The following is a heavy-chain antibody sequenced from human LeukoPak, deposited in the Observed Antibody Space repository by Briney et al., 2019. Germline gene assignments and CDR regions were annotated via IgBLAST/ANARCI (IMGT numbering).Heavy chain of an antibody. J-gene: IGHJ4*02. V-gene: IGHV1-2*06. CDR1: RYIFTGYY. CDR3: ATEPLLRYYYDSSGYNPPRY. CDR2: INPNSGGT. D-gene: IGHD3-22*01. Sequence: GASVKVSCKASRYIFTGYYIHWVRQAPGQGLEWMGRINPNSGGTNFAQRFQGRITMTRDTSISTAYMELSRLRSEDTAMYYCATEPLLRYYYDSSGYNPPRYWGQGTLVTVSS.